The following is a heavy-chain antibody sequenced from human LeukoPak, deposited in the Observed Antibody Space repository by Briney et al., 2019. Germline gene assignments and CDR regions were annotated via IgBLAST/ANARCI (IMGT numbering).Heavy chain of an antibody. J-gene: IGHJ4*02. CDR3: ARDDLVAGTFDY. V-gene: IGHV3-48*03. CDR2: ISSSGSTI. D-gene: IGHD6-19*01. CDR1: GFTFSRYE. Sequence: GGSLRLSCAASGFTFSRYEMNWVRQAPGKGLEGVSYISSSGSTIYYADSVKGRFTISRDNAKNSLYLQMNSLRAEDTAVYYCARDDLVAGTFDYWGQGTLVTVSS.